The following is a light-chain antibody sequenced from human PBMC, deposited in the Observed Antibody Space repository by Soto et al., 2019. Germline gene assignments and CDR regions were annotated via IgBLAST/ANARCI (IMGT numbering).Light chain of an antibody. Sequence: SYELTQAPSVSVAPGKTATITCAGNNIATKSVHWYQQRPGQAPVLVIYYDSGRPSGIPERFSGSNSGNTATLTISRVEAGDEADYYCHVWHNTGDHPGVVFGGGTKLTVL. CDR3: HVWHNTGDHPGVV. J-gene: IGLJ2*01. CDR1: NIATKS. V-gene: IGLV3-21*04. CDR2: YDS.